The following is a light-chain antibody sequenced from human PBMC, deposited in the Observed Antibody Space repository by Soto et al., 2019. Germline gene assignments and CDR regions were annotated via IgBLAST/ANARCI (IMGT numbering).Light chain of an antibody. CDR1: QSVSSNY. V-gene: IGKV3D-20*02. CDR3: QQRSNWSALT. Sequence: ESVLTQSPGALSLSPGERATLSCRASQSVSSNYLAWYQQKPGQAPRLLIYGASTRASGIPARFSGSGSGTDFTLTISSLEPEDFAVYYCQQRSNWSALTFGGGTKVDIK. CDR2: GAS. J-gene: IGKJ4*01.